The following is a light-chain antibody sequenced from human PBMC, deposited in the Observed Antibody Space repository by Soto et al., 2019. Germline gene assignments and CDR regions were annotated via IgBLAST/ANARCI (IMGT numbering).Light chain of an antibody. CDR3: SSYTTSSTYD. Sequence: QSALTQPASVSGSPGQSITISCTGTSSDVGVFNYVSWYQQHPGKAPTLIIYEVSNRPSGVSNRFSGSKSGNAASLTISGLQAEDEADYYCSSYTTSSTYDFGTGTKVTVL. V-gene: IGLV2-14*01. CDR1: SSDVGVFNY. J-gene: IGLJ1*01. CDR2: EVS.